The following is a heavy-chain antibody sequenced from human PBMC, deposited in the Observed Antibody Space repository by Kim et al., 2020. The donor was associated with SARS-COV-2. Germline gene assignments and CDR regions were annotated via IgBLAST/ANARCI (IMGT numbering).Heavy chain of an antibody. J-gene: IGHJ6*02. Sequence: SETLSLTCAVYGGSFSGYYWSWIRQPPGKGLEWIGEINHSGSTNYNPSLKSRVTISVDTSKTQFSLKLSSVTAADTAVYYCARNGYSGYDYREVWGQGTTVTVSS. CDR2: INHSGST. CDR1: GGSFSGYY. CDR3: ARNGYSGYDYREV. D-gene: IGHD5-12*01. V-gene: IGHV4-34*01.